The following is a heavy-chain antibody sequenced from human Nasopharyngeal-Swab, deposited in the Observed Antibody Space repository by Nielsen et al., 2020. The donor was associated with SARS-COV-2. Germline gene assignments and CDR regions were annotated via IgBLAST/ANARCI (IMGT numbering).Heavy chain of an antibody. CDR1: GDSISNSDYY. Sequence: SETLSLTCTASGDSISNSDYYLAWIRQPPGKGLEWNGSIEYSGNSYSSPSLQSRVIISVDASKNQFSLRLTSVTAADTAVYFCARSSRPYFDPWGPGTLVSVSS. J-gene: IGHJ5*02. D-gene: IGHD2-2*01. CDR3: ARSSRPYFDP. CDR2: IEYSGNS. V-gene: IGHV4-39*01.